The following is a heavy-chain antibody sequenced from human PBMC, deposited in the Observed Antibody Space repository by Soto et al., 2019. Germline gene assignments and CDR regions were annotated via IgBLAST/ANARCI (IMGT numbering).Heavy chain of an antibody. CDR3: ARDYYKYYDSSGYYRSPAY. Sequence: QVQLVESGGGVVQPGRSLRLSCAASGFTFRSYAMHWVRQAPGKGLEWVALISYDGSDKDYADSVKGRFTISRDNSRNTLFMQMNILRAEDTAVYYCARDYYKYYDSSGYYRSPAYWGQGTLVTVSS. CDR2: ISYDGSDK. V-gene: IGHV3-30-3*01. CDR1: GFTFRSYA. J-gene: IGHJ4*02. D-gene: IGHD3-22*01.